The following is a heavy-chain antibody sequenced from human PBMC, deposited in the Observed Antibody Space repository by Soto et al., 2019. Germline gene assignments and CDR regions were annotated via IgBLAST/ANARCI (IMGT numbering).Heavy chain of an antibody. D-gene: IGHD3-10*01. J-gene: IGHJ6*02. V-gene: IGHV3-74*01. CDR1: RFTFSSYW. Sequence: GVSLRLPCAASRFTFSSYWMHWVRQAPGKGLEWVSRMNEDGGTTDYADSVKGRFTISRDNAKNTLYLQMNSLRVEDTAVYYCASDLSGRADVWGQGTTVTVSS. CDR3: ASDLSGRADV. CDR2: MNEDGGTT.